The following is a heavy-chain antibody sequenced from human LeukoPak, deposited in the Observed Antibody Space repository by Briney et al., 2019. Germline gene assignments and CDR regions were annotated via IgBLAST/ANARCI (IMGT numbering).Heavy chain of an antibody. CDR1: GDSISLYY. CDR2: ISFIGET. Sequence: SETLSLTCTVPGDSISLYYWSWIRQSPGKGLEWIGYISFIGETNYNPSLKSRVTISQDTSKNQLSLRLSSVTAADTAVYYCARSQQLVRTFDSWGQGTLVTVSS. V-gene: IGHV4-59*01. D-gene: IGHD1-1*01. CDR3: ARSQQLVRTFDS. J-gene: IGHJ4*02.